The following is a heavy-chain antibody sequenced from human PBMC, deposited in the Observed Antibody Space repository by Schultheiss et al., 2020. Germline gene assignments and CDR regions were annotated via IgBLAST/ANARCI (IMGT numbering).Heavy chain of an antibody. CDR1: GFTFSSYA. V-gene: IGHV3-9*01. D-gene: IGHD3-3*01. J-gene: IGHJ6*02. CDR2: ISWNSGSI. CDR3: ASQKSGYNNYYGMDV. Sequence: GGSLRLSCAASGFTFSSYAMHWVRQAPGKGLEWVSGISWNSGSIGYADSVKGRFTISRDNAKNSLYLQMNSLRAEDTALYYCASQKSGYNNYYGMDVWGQGTTVTVSS.